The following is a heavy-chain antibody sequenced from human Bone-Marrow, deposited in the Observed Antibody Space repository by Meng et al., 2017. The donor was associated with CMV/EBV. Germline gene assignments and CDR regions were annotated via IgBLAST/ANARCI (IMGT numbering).Heavy chain of an antibody. CDR3: ARGWGGDQEAIDY. J-gene: IGHJ4*02. CDR1: GGTFSSYA. D-gene: IGHD4-17*01. V-gene: IGHV1-69*01. Sequence: KASGGTFSSYAISWVGQAPGQGLEGMGVIIPIFGTRNYAQKFQGRVTITADESTSTAYMELSSLRSEDTAVYYCARGWGGDQEAIDYWGQGTLVTVSS. CDR2: IIPIFGTR.